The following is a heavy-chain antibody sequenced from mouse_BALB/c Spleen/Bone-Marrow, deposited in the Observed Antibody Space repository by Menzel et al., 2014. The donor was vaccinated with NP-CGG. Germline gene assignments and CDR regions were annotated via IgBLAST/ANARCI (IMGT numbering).Heavy chain of an antibody. V-gene: IGHV2-6-7*01. J-gene: IGHJ4*01. D-gene: IGHD2-4*01. Sequence: VNVVVSGPGLVAPSQSLSITCTVSGFSLTGYGVSWVRQSPGKGLEWLGMIWGDGSTDYNSALKSRLSISKDNSKSQVFLKMNSLQTDDTARYYCARDSFLITRALDYWGQGTSVTVSS. CDR1: GFSLTGYG. CDR2: IWGDGST. CDR3: ARDSFLITRALDY.